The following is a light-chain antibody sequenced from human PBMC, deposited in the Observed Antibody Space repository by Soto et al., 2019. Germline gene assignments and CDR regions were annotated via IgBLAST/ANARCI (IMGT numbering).Light chain of an antibody. CDR1: SGHSSYA. V-gene: IGLV4-69*01. Sequence: QLVLTQSPSASASLGASVKLTCTLSSGHSSYAIAWYQQQPEKGPRYLMKLNSDGSHSKGDGIPDRFSGSSSGAERYLTISSLQSEDEADYYCQTWGTGSVVFGGGTKLTVL. CDR3: QTWGTGSVV. J-gene: IGLJ2*01. CDR2: LNSDGSH.